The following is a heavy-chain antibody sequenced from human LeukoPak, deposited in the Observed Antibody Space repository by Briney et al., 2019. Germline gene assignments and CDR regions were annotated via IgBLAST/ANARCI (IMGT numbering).Heavy chain of an antibody. CDR3: AGTYYYGSGSYYNPARFDY. V-gene: IGHV1-69*05. CDR1: GGTFSSYA. CDR2: IIPIFGTA. D-gene: IGHD3-10*01. Sequence: SVKVPCKASGGTFSSYAISWVRQAPGQGLEWMGGIIPIFGTANYAQKFQGRVTITTDESTSTAYMELSSLRSEDTAVYYCAGTYYYGSGSYYNPARFDYWGQGTLVTVSS. J-gene: IGHJ4*02.